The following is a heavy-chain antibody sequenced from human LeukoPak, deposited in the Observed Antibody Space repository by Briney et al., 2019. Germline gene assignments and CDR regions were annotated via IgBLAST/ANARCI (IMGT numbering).Heavy chain of an antibody. CDR1: GGDFNSHI. CDR2: IIPMRNLA. D-gene: IGHD2-15*01. Sequence: SVKVSCKASGGDFNSHIINWVRQAPGQGLEWMGRIIPMRNLANYAHKFQGRVIITADKSRRTAYMEMSRLSSDDTAVYYCARGKYCSGGECYSVRTSYDGFDSWGQGTVVSVSS. CDR3: ARGKYCSGGECYSVRTSYDGFDS. J-gene: IGHJ5*01. V-gene: IGHV1-69*02.